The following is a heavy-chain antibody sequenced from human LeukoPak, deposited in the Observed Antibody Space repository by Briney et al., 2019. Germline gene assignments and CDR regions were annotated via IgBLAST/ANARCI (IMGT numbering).Heavy chain of an antibody. D-gene: IGHD3-22*01. CDR1: GFTFSSYG. V-gene: IGHV3-30*03. CDR2: ISYDGSNK. Sequence: GRSLRLSCAASGFTFSSYGMHWVRQAPGKGLEWVAVISYDGSNKYYADSVKGRFTISRDNAKNSLYLQMNSLRAEDTAVYYCARDLTYYCDSSGQWGYDYWGQGTLVTVSS. J-gene: IGHJ4*02. CDR3: ARDLTYYCDSSGQWGYDY.